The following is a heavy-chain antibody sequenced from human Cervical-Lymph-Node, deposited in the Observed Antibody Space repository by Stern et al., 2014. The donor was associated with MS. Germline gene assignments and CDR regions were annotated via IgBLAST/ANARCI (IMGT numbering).Heavy chain of an antibody. CDR1: ENIFSNFW. CDR3: ARHYGYYFDF. D-gene: IGHD4-17*01. Sequence: VQLVQSGVEVKKPGESLKISCKVSENIFSNFWIGWLRQMAGKGLEYVGIIYPDDSDSKYSPSFEGQVTISADKSINTAYLHWSSLKASDTAIYYCARHYGYYFDFWGQGTLVTVSS. J-gene: IGHJ4*02. V-gene: IGHV5-51*01. CDR2: IYPDDSDS.